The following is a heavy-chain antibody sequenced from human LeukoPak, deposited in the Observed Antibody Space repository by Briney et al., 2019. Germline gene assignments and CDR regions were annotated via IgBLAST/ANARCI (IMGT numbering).Heavy chain of an antibody. CDR1: GYTFTDYY. D-gene: IGHD3-10*02. Sequence: ASVKVSCKAPGYTFTDYYLHWVRQAPGHGLEWMGRISPKSGGTNYAQKFQGRVTVTRDTSISTAYMELSRLRSDDTAVYYCARLLRGTTFGLDPWGQGTLVTVSS. V-gene: IGHV1-2*06. CDR2: ISPKSGGT. CDR3: ARLLRGTTFGLDP. J-gene: IGHJ5*02.